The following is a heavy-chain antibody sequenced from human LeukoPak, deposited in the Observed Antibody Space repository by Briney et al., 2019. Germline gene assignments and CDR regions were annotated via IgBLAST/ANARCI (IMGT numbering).Heavy chain of an antibody. CDR2: IIPIFGIA. J-gene: IGHJ4*02. CDR1: GGTFSSYA. D-gene: IGHD6-13*01. CDR3: ARDGIAAAGRGFYDC. V-gene: IGHV1-69*04. Sequence: SVKVSCKASGGTFSSYAISWVRQAPGQGLEWMGRIIPIFGIANYAQKFQGRVTITADKSTSTAYMELSSLRSEDTAVYYCARDGIAAAGRGFYDCWGQGTLVTVSS.